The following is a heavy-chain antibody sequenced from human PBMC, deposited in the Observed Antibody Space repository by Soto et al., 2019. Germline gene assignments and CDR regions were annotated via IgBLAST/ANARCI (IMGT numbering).Heavy chain of an antibody. CDR3: ARWPQLKPRFDY. CDR1: GGSISSGDYY. CDR2: IYYSGST. D-gene: IGHD1-1*01. V-gene: IGHV4-31*03. Sequence: QVQLQESGPGLVKPSQTLSLTCTVSGGSISSGDYYWSWIRQHPGKGLEWIGYIYYSGSTYYNPSLHSRVTISVHTSKTQFSPKLSSVTAAATAVYYCARWPQLKPRFDYWGQGTLVTVSS. J-gene: IGHJ4*02.